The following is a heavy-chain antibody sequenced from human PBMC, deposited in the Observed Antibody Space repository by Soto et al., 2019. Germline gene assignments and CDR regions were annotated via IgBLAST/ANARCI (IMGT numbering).Heavy chain of an antibody. Sequence: QITLNESGPTQVKPRQTLTLTCTFSGFSLTTSGVGVGWIRQSPGKAPEWLALIYWDDDKRYSPSLKSRLTITKDTTKNQLVLTMSELDPAYTASYYCAHRVLRTVFGLVTTTAIYFDFWGQGTPVAVSS. CDR3: AHRVLRTVFGLVTTTAIYFDF. D-gene: IGHD3-3*01. J-gene: IGHJ4*02. V-gene: IGHV2-5*02. CDR1: GFSLTTSGVG. CDR2: IYWDDDK.